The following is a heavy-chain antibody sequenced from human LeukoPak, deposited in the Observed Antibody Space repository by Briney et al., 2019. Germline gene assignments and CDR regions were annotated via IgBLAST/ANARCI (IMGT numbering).Heavy chain of an antibody. V-gene: IGHV3-74*01. CDR1: GFTFSSYW. CDR3: AKDRGDTSFDY. D-gene: IGHD3-10*01. Sequence: PGGSLRLSCAASGFTFSSYWMHWVRHAPGKGLVWVSRINSDGSTTSYADSVKGRFTISRDNAKNTLYLQMNSLRAEDTAVYYCAKDRGDTSFDYWGQGTLVTVSS. CDR2: INSDGSTT. J-gene: IGHJ4*02.